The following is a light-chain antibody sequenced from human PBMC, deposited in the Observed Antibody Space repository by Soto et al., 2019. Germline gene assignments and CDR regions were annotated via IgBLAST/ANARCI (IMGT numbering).Light chain of an antibody. V-gene: IGKV1-39*01. J-gene: IGKJ5*01. Sequence: IQMTQSPSAVSASVGDRVTLTCRTSQTISDYLNWYQHKPGKAPKLLISAASSLQSGVPSRFSGSGSGTDFTLTISSLQPEDFATYYCQQANSFPITFGQGTRLEIK. CDR3: QQANSFPIT. CDR2: AAS. CDR1: QTISDY.